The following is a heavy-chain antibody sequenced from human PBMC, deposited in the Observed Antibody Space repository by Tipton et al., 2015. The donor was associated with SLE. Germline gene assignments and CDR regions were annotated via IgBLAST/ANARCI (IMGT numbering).Heavy chain of an antibody. V-gene: IGHV4-59*04. CDR2: IYYSGST. D-gene: IGHD2-21*01. J-gene: IGHJ4*02. CDR3: ARGAYCGGDCSFDY. CDR1: GGSISSHY. Sequence: TLSLTCTVSGGSISSHYWSWIRQSPGKGLEWIGYIYYSGSTYYNPSLKSRVAISVDTSKNQFSLKLSSVTAADTAVYYCARGAYCGGDCSFDYWGQGTLVTVSS.